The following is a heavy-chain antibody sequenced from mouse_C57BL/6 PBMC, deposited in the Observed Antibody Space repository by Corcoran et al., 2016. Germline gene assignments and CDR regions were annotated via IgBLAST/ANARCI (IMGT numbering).Heavy chain of an antibody. CDR2: INTYSGVP. D-gene: IGHD1-1*01. Sequence: QIQLVQSGPELKKPGETVKISCKASGYTFTTYGMSWAKQAPGKGLKWMGWINTYSGVPTYADDFKGRFAFSLETSASTAYLQINNLKNEETATYFWARKDYGSSYGYFDVWGRGTTVTVSS. V-gene: IGHV9-3*01. J-gene: IGHJ1*03. CDR1: GYTFTTYG. CDR3: ARKDYGSSYGYFDV.